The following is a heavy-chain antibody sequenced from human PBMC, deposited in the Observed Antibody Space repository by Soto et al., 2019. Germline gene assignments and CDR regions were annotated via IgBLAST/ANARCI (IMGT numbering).Heavy chain of an antibody. Sequence: SETLSLTCAVYGGSFSDYYWTWIRQPPGKGLEWIGEINHSGSTNYNPSLEGRVIMSVDTSKKQFSLEVSSVAAADMAVYYCARGQPAALEQFVMHGGGFDFRGQGTRVTVSS. CDR3: ARGQPAALEQFVMHGGGFDF. CDR1: GGSFSDYY. D-gene: IGHD2-2*01. J-gene: IGHJ4*01. V-gene: IGHV4-34*01. CDR2: INHSGST.